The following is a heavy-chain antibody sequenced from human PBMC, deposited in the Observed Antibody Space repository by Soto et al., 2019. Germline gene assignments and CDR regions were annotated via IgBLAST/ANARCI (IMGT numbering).Heavy chain of an antibody. V-gene: IGHV4-59*01. CDR3: ARDLWGYCGTDCYPLDV. Sequence: QVQLQESGPGLVKPSETLSLTCTVSGGSISGYYWSWIRHPPGKGLEWIGYMYNTGSTVYNPSFKSRVTISVDKSKNQFSLKLNSVTAADTAVYYCARDLWGYCGTDCYPLDVWGQGTTVTVSS. CDR1: GGSISGYY. CDR2: MYNTGST. D-gene: IGHD2-21*02. J-gene: IGHJ6*02.